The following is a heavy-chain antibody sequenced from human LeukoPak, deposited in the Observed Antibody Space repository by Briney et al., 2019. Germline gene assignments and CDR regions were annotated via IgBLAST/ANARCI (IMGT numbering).Heavy chain of an antibody. CDR3: ARDAGSSSWYPFDY. J-gene: IGHJ4*02. V-gene: IGHV4-30-4*07. D-gene: IGHD6-13*01. CDR1: GGSISSGGYS. Sequence: PSQTLSLTCAVSGGSISSGGYSWSWIRQPPGKGLEWIGYIYYSGSTYYNPSLKSRVTISVDTSKNQFSLKLSSVTAADTAVYYCARDAGSSSWYPFDYWGQGTLVTVSS. CDR2: IYYSGST.